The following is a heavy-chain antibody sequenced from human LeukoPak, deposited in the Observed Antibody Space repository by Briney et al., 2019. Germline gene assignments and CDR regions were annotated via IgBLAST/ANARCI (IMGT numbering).Heavy chain of an antibody. V-gene: IGHV3-74*01. CDR1: GFTFSSYW. CDR2: INSDGSST. Sequence: GGSLRLSCAASGFTFSSYWMHWVRQAPGKGLVWVSRINSDGSSTSYADSVKGRFTISRDNAKNTLYLQMNSLRAEDTAVYYCARGRSWPQAFDIWDQGTMVTVSS. J-gene: IGHJ3*02. D-gene: IGHD1-26*01. CDR3: ARGRSWPQAFDI.